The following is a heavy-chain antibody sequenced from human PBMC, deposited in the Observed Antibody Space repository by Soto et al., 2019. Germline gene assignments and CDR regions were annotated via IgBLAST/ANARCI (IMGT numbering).Heavy chain of an antibody. V-gene: IGHV4-30-2*01. D-gene: IGHD3-10*01. CDR1: GGSISSGDYS. CDR3: ARENNVLPGGYFDY. Sequence: SETLSLTCAVSGGSISSGDYSWSWIRQPPGKGLEWIGYIYHSGSTYYSPSLKSRVTISVDRSKNQFSLKLSSVTAADTAVYYCARENNVLPGGYFDYWGQGTLVTVSS. J-gene: IGHJ4*02. CDR2: IYHSGST.